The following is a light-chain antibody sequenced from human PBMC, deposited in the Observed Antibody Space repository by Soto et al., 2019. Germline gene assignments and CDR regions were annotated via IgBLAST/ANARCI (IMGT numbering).Light chain of an antibody. CDR1: SSDVGGYNY. Sequence: QSALTQPASVSGSPGQSITISCTGTSSDVGGYNYVSWYQQHPGKAPKLMIYDVTNRPSGVSNRFSGSKSGNTASLTISGLQAEDEVDYYCNSYTSSSTPVVFGGGTTLTVL. CDR2: DVT. CDR3: NSYTSSSTPVV. J-gene: IGLJ2*01. V-gene: IGLV2-14*01.